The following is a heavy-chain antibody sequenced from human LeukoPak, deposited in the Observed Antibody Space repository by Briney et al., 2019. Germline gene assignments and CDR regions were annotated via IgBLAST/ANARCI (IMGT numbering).Heavy chain of an antibody. CDR3: ARDLFGLNSGSYLTWARTNDAFDI. Sequence: GGSLRLSCAASGVTFSSYCMNWVRQAPGKGLEWVSSIISSGGYKYYADPVKGRFTIYRDNDKTSLYLQLNSLRAEDTAVYYCARDLFGLNSGSYLTWARTNDAFDIWGQGTMVTVSS. V-gene: IGHV3-21*01. J-gene: IGHJ3*02. D-gene: IGHD1-26*01. CDR1: GVTFSSYC. CDR2: IISSGGYK.